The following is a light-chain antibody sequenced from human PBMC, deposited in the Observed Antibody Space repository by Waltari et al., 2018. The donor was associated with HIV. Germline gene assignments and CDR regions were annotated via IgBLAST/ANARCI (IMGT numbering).Light chain of an antibody. CDR2: GAS. V-gene: IGKV3-20*01. J-gene: IGKJ5*01. CDR3: QQYGSSIT. Sequence: EIVLTQSPGTLSLSPGERATLSCRASQSVSSSYLAWYQQKPGQAPSLLIYGASSRATGIPDRFSGSGSWTDFTLTINRLEPEDFAVYYCQQYGSSITFGQGTRLEIK. CDR1: QSVSSSY.